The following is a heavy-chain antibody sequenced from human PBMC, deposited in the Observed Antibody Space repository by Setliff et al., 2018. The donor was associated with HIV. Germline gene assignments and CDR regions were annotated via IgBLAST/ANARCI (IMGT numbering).Heavy chain of an antibody. V-gene: IGHV4-31*01. D-gene: IGHD3-10*01. CDR3: ARASAERSSVRGLGTAFEI. J-gene: IGHJ3*02. CDR2: IHYSGST. CDR1: GGSISSGVFY. Sequence: SQTLSLTCNVSGGSISSGVFYWNWVRQHPGKGLEWIGYIHYSGSTYYNPSLKSPVSMSVDTSKNQFSLNVSSVTAADTAVYYCARASAERSSVRGLGTAFEIWGHGTMVTVSS.